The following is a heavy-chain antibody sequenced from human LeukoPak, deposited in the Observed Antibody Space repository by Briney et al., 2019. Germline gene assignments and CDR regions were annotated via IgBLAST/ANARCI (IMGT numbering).Heavy chain of an antibody. CDR3: VRGRREYCSSTSCSQYNWFDP. J-gene: IGHJ5*02. CDR2: INHSGST. CDR1: GGSFSGYY. D-gene: IGHD2-2*01. Sequence: SETLSLTCAVYGGSFSGYYWSWIRQPPGKGLEWIGEINHSGSTNYNPSLKSRVTISVDTSKNQFSLKLSSVTAADTAVYYCVRGRREYCSSTSCSQYNWFDPWGQGTLVTVSS. V-gene: IGHV4-34*01.